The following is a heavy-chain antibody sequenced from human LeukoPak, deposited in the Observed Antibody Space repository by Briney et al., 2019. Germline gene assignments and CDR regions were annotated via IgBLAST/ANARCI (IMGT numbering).Heavy chain of an antibody. CDR3: ARHRAKEAFDI. V-gene: IGHV4-59*01. CDR2: IYYSGST. CDR1: GGSISSYY. Sequence: SETLSLTCTVSGGSISSYYWSWIRQPPGKGLEWIGYIYYSGSTNYNPSPKSRVTISVDTSKNQFSLKLSSVTAADTAVYYCARHRAKEAFDIWGQGTMVTVSS. J-gene: IGHJ3*02.